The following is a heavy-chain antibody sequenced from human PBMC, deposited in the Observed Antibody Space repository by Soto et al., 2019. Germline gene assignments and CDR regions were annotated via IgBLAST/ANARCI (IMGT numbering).Heavy chain of an antibody. CDR3: ARDSMVRGVIMYLYYYGMDV. CDR2: ISAYNGNT. J-gene: IGHJ6*02. CDR1: GYTFTSYA. Sequence: GASVKVSCKASGYTFTSYAMHWVRQAPGQRLEWMGWISAYNGNTNYAQKLQGRVTMTTDTSTSTAYMELRSLRSDDTAVYYCARDSMVRGVIMYLYYYGMDVWGQGTTVTVSS. D-gene: IGHD3-10*01. V-gene: IGHV1-18*01.